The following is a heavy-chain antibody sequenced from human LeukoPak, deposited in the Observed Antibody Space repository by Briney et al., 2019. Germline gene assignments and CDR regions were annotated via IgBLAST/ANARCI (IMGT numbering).Heavy chain of an antibody. D-gene: IGHD3-9*01. Sequence: SETPSLTCTVSGGSISSGSYYWSWIRQPAGKGLEWIGRIYTSGSTNYNPSLKSRVTISVDTSKNQFSLKLSSVTAADTAVYYCARGSGGNYDILTGYYKGNDYWGQGTLVTVSS. CDR1: GGSISSGSYY. CDR3: ARGSGGNYDILTGYYKGNDY. J-gene: IGHJ4*02. V-gene: IGHV4-61*02. CDR2: IYTSGST.